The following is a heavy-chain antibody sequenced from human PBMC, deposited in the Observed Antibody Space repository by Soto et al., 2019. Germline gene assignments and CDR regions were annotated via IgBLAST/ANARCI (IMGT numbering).Heavy chain of an antibody. CDR2: IRSKAYGGTT. CDR1: GFTFGDYA. J-gene: IGHJ3*02. Sequence: PGWSLRLSCTASGFTFGDYAMSWVRQAPGKGLEWVGFIRSKAYGGTTEYAASVKGRFTISRDDSKSIAYLQMNSLKTEDTAVYYCTRAWEYSYGADAFDIWGQGTMVTVSS. V-gene: IGHV3-49*04. D-gene: IGHD5-18*01. CDR3: TRAWEYSYGADAFDI.